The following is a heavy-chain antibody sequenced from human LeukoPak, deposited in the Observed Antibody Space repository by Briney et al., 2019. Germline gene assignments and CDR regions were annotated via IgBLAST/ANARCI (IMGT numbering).Heavy chain of an antibody. J-gene: IGHJ6*04. CDR3: ARGALRIAAVDYYYYGMDV. Sequence: SVTVSCKASGGTFSSYAISWVRQAPGQGLEWMGWIIPIFGTANYAQKFQGRVTITADESTSTAYMELSSLRSEDTAVYYCARGALRIAAVDYYYYGMDVWGKGTTVTVSS. V-gene: IGHV1-69*13. CDR2: IIPIFGTA. CDR1: GGTFSSYA. D-gene: IGHD6-13*01.